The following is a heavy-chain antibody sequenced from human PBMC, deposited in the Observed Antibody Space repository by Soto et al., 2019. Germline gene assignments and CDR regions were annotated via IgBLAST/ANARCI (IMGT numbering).Heavy chain of an antibody. V-gene: IGHV5-10-1*01. J-gene: IGHJ6*02. Sequence: SLKISCKGSGYSFTSYWISWVRQMPGKGLEWMGRIDPSDSYTNYSPSFQGHVTISADKSISTAYLQWSSLKASDTAMYYCARHPPIVLMVYAIHYGMDVWGQGTTVTVSS. CDR3: ARHPPIVLMVYAIHYGMDV. D-gene: IGHD2-8*01. CDR2: IDPSDSYT. CDR1: GYSFTSYW.